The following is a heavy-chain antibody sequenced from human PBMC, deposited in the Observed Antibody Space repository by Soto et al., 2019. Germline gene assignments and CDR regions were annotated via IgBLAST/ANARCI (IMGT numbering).Heavy chain of an antibody. Sequence: GGSLRRSCAASGFTFSSYSMNWVRQAPGKGLEWVSSISSSSSYIHYADSVKGRFTISRDNSKNTLYLQMNSLRAEDTAVYYCAKDPPTAIVVEDYWGQGTLVTVSS. CDR1: GFTFSSYS. CDR2: ISSSSSYI. CDR3: AKDPPTAIVVEDY. V-gene: IGHV3-21*04. D-gene: IGHD3-22*01. J-gene: IGHJ4*02.